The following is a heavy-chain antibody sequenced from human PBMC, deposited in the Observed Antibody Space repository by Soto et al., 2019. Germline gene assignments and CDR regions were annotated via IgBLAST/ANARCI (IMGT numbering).Heavy chain of an antibody. D-gene: IGHD3-22*01. CDR1: GYSFTSYW. V-gene: IGHV5-51*01. CDR2: IYPGDSDT. CDR3: ARQPVDYYDSSGYYNYFDP. J-gene: IGHJ5*02. Sequence: ESLKISFKGSGYSFTSYWIGWVRQMPGKGLEWMGIIYPGDSDTRYSPSFQGQVTISADKSISTAYLQWSSLKASDTAMYYCARQPVDYYDSSGYYNYFDPWGQGTLVTVSS.